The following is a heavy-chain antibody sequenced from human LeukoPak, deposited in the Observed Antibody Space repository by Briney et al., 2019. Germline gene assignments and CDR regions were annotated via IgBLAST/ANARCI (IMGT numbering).Heavy chain of an antibody. D-gene: IGHD3-16*01. CDR2: INNDGSTT. CDR3: ARLTPPFDY. V-gene: IGHV3-74*01. Sequence: PGGSLRLSCAASGFNFTMYWMHWVRQAPGKGLVWVSRINNDGSTTSHADSVKGRFTISRDNAKSTLYLQMNSLRAEDTAVYYCARLTPPFDYWGPGTLVTVSS. J-gene: IGHJ4*02. CDR1: GFNFTMYW.